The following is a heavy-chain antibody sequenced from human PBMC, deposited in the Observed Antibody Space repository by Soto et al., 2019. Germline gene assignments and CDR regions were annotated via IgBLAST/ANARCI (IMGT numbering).Heavy chain of an antibody. CDR1: GGTFSSYA. CDR3: APHNEGSFELYFYGMDV. CDR2: IIPIFGTA. Sequence: SVKVSSKASGGTFSSYAISWGRQAPGQGLEWMGGIIPIFGTANYAQKFPGRVTITADGSTSTAYMELSSLSSEDTAVYYCAPHNEGSFELYFYGMDVWGQGATVTVSS. V-gene: IGHV1-69*13. J-gene: IGHJ6*02. D-gene: IGHD1-26*01.